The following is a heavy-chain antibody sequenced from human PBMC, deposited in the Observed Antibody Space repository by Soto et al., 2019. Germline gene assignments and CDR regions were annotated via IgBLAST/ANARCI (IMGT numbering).Heavy chain of an antibody. D-gene: IGHD6-19*01. CDR3: ARAPWAYSSGWYWFDP. CDR2: IIPIFGTA. J-gene: IGHJ5*02. CDR1: GGTFSSYA. Sequence: SVKVSCKASGGTFSSYAISWVRQAPGQGHERKGGIIPIFGTANYAQKFQGRVTITADESTSTAYMELSSLRSEDTAVYYCARAPWAYSSGWYWFDPWGQGTLVTVSS. V-gene: IGHV1-69*13.